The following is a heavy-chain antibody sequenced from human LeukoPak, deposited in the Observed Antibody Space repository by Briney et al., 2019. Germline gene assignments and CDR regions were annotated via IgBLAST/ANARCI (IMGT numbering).Heavy chain of an antibody. CDR2: ISGSGGST. D-gene: IGHD5-18*01. V-gene: IGHV3-23*01. J-gene: IGHJ4*02. CDR1: GFTFSSYA. CDR3: AKRHGGIQLWSPNWGYYFDY. Sequence: PGGSLRLSCAASGFTFSSYAMSWVRQAPGKGLEWVSAISGSGGSTYYADSVKGRFTISRDNSKNTLYLQMNSLRAEDTAVYYCAKRHGGIQLWSPNWGYYFDYWGQGTLVTVSS.